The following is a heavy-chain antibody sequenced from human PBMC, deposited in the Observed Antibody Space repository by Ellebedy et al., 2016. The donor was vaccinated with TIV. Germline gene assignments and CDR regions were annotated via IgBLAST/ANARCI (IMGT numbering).Heavy chain of an antibody. CDR3: AKVAAGPGGVWVFDY. V-gene: IGHV3-11*01. Sequence: PGGSLRLSCTASGFTFSQYYMTWIRQAPGKGLECISYLSGGGSTVYDADSVKGRFTMSSDNAKNSVFLQMNSLRADDTAVYYCAKVAAGPGGVWVFDYWGQGTLVTVSS. CDR2: LSGGGSTV. CDR1: GFTFSQYY. J-gene: IGHJ4*02. D-gene: IGHD6-6*01.